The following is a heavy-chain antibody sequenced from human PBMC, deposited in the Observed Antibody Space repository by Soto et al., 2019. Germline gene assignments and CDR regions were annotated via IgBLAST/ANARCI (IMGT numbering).Heavy chain of an antibody. Sequence: SETLSLTCTVSGGSISSSSYYWGWIRQPPGKGLEWIGSIYYSGSTYYNPSLKSRVTISVDTSKNQFSLKLSSVTAADTAVYYCARQRGSSWYYFDYWGQGTLVTVS. CDR3: ARQRGSSWYYFDY. CDR1: GGSISSSSYY. J-gene: IGHJ4*02. D-gene: IGHD6-13*01. V-gene: IGHV4-39*01. CDR2: IYYSGST.